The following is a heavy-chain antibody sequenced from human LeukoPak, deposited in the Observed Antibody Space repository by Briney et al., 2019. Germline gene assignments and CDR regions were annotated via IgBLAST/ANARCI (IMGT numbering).Heavy chain of an antibody. CDR2: INPNGGGT. V-gene: IGHV1-2*02. CDR3: ARADGSGSYYFPHWFDP. D-gene: IGHD3-10*01. Sequence: VASVKVSCKASGYTFTGYYMHWVRQAPGQGLEWMGWINPNGGGTNYAQKFQGRVTMTRDTSISTAYMDLSRLRSDDTAVYYCARADGSGSYYFPHWFDPWGQGTLVTVSS. CDR1: GYTFTGYY. J-gene: IGHJ5*02.